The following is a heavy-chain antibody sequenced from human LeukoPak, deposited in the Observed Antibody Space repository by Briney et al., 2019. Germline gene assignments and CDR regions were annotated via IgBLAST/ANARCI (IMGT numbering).Heavy chain of an antibody. Sequence: PSETLSLTCTLHGDSISNYYWNWIRQTPSQVLEWIGYVYYTGSTNYNPSLKSRVTIPLDTSKNQFSLKLSSVTAAHTAVYYCTRDVTKVAVGGDWGQGTLVTVSS. CDR1: GDSISNYY. CDR2: VYYTGST. CDR3: TRDVTKVAVGGD. V-gene: IGHV4-59*12. D-gene: IGHD2-15*01. J-gene: IGHJ4*02.